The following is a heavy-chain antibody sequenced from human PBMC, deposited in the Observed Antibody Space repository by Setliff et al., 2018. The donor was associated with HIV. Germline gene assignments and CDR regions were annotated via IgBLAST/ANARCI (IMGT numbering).Heavy chain of an antibody. Sequence: PSETLSLTCAVSGGSISSTNWWSWVRQPTGKGREWIGEISHSGRTNYNPSLKSQVTISVDRSKNQFSLKATAGTAADTAVYYCASRWPAMRECDYWGQGTRVT. CDR1: GGSISSTNW. J-gene: IGHJ4*02. CDR3: ASRWPAMRECDY. V-gene: IGHV4-4*02. D-gene: IGHD2-2*01. CDR2: ISHSGRT.